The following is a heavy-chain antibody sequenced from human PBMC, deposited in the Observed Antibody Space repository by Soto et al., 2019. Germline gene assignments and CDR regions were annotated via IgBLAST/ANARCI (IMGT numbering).Heavy chain of an antibody. D-gene: IGHD1-26*01. V-gene: IGHV4-30-2*01. CDR1: GGSTSSGGYS. J-gene: IGHJ4*02. CDR3: ARHSVTYYDFDY. Sequence: SETLSLTCAVSGGSTSSGGYSWSWIRQPPGKGLEWIGYIYHSGSTYYNPSLKSRVTISVDTSKNQFSLTLTSVTAADMAVYYCARHSVTYYDFDYWGQGTLVTVSS. CDR2: IYHSGST.